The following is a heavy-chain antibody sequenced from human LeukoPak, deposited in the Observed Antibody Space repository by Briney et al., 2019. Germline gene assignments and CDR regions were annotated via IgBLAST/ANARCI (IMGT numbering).Heavy chain of an antibody. CDR2: ISSSSSYI. J-gene: IGHJ5*02. Sequence: GGSLRLSCAASGFTFSSYSMNWARQAPGKGLEWVSSISSSSSYIYYADSVKGRFTISRDNAKNSLYLQMNSLRAEDTAVYYCARVGGVPAATLYNWFDPWGQGTLVTVSS. CDR3: ARVGGVPAATLYNWFDP. CDR1: GFTFSSYS. D-gene: IGHD2-2*01. V-gene: IGHV3-21*01.